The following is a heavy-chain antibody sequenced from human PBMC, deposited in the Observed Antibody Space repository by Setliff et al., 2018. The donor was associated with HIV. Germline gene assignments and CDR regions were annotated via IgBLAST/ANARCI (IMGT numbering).Heavy chain of an antibody. CDR3: ARVPSIETILFDS. D-gene: IGHD2-2*02. CDR2: ISYSGGT. Sequence: SETLSLTCAGSGGSISSGGYYWSWIRQHPGKGLEWIGYISYSGGTYYKPSLKSRVTISVDTSKNQLSLKLSSVTAADTAVYYCARVPSIETILFDSWGQGTLVTSPQ. J-gene: IGHJ4*02. CDR1: GGSISSGGYY. V-gene: IGHV4-31*11.